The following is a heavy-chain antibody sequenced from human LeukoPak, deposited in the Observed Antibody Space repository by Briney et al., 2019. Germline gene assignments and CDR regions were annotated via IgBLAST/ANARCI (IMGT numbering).Heavy chain of an antibody. Sequence: SETLSLTCTVSGGSISSSSYYWGWIRQPPGKGLEWIGSIYYSGSTYYNPSLKSRVTISVDASKNQFSLKLSSVTAADTAVYYCAIHHFHSSSQELQDYWGQGTLVTVSS. CDR2: IYYSGST. V-gene: IGHV4-39*01. J-gene: IGHJ4*02. CDR3: AIHHFHSSSQELQDY. D-gene: IGHD6-13*01. CDR1: GGSISSSSYY.